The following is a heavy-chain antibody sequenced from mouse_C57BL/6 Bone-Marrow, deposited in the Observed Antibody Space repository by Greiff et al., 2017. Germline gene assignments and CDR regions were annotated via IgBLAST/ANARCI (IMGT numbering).Heavy chain of an antibody. CDR2: IDPENGDT. CDR1: GFNIKDDY. J-gene: IGHJ1*03. V-gene: IGHV14-4*01. CDR3: TPGSSYDWYFDV. D-gene: IGHD1-1*01. Sequence: DVKLVESGAELVRPGASVKLSCTASGFNIKDDYMHWVKQRPEQGLEWIGWIDPENGDTEYASKFQGKATITADTSSNTAYLQLSSLTSEDTAVYYCTPGSSYDWYFDVWGTGTTVTVSS.